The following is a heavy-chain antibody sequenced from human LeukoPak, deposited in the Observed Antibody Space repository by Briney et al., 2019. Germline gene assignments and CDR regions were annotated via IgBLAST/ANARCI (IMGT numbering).Heavy chain of an antibody. J-gene: IGHJ4*02. Sequence: SETLPLTCTVSGGSISSYYWSWIRQPPGKGLEWIGYIYYSGSSNYSPSLKSRVTISVDTSKHQFSLKLSSVTAADTAVYYCARGIDYFDYWGQGTLVIVSS. CDR2: IYYSGSS. V-gene: IGHV4-59*01. CDR3: ARGIDYFDY. CDR1: GGSISSYY.